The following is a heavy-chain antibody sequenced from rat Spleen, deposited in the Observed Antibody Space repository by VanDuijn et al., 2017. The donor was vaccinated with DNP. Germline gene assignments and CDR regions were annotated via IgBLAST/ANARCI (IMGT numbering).Heavy chain of an antibody. CDR3: TSNPHIRTAAPFDY. CDR2: ISSTGDNT. CDR1: GFIFSNYW. V-gene: IGHV5-31*01. Sequence: EVQLVESGGGPVQPGRSLKLSCVASGFIFSNYWMIWIRQAPGKGLEWVASISSTGDNTYYSDSVKGRFSLSRDNAKSTLYLQMDSLRSEDTATYYCTSNPHIRTAAPFDYWGQGVMVTVSS. D-gene: IGHD3-8*01. J-gene: IGHJ2*01.